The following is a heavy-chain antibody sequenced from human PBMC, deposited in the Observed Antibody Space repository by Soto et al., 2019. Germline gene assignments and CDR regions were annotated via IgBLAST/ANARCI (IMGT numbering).Heavy chain of an antibody. CDR2: IIPILGIA. J-gene: IGHJ5*02. Sequence: EASVKVSCKASGGTFSSYTISWVRQAPGQGLEWMGRIIPILGIANYAQKFQGRVTITADKSTSTAYMELSSLRSEDTAVYYCARISGLNWFDPWGQGTLVTVSS. V-gene: IGHV1-69*02. CDR1: GGTFSSYT. CDR3: ARISGLNWFDP.